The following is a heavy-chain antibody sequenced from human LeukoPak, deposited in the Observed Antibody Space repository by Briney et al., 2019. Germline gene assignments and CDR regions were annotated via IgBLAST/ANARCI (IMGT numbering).Heavy chain of an antibody. CDR2: IYYGGST. Sequence: SETLSLTCSVSGGSISSSDYYWGWIRQPPGKGLEWIGTIYYGGSTYYNPSLKSRVTISVDTSKNQFSLKLSSVTAADTAVYFCAGVRGIISRNWFDPWGHGTLVTVSS. CDR1: GGSISSSDYY. V-gene: IGHV4-39*01. D-gene: IGHD3-10*01. J-gene: IGHJ5*02. CDR3: AGVRGIISRNWFDP.